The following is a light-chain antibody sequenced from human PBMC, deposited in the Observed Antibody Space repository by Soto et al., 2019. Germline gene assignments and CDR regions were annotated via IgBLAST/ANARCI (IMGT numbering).Light chain of an antibody. CDR1: QSDSSY. CDR2: DAS. J-gene: IGKJ3*01. Sequence: EIVLTQSPATLSLSPGERATLSCRASQSDSSYLAWYQQKPGQAPRLLISDASNRATGIPARFSGSGSGTDFTLTISSLEPEDFAVYYCQQRSNWLFTFGPGTKVDIK. CDR3: QQRSNWLFT. V-gene: IGKV3-11*01.